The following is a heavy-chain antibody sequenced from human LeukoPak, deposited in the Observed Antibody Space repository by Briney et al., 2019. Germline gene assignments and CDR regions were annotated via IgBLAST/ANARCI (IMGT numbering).Heavy chain of an antibody. V-gene: IGHV3-33*01. J-gene: IGHJ4*02. CDR1: GFTFSSYG. D-gene: IGHD6-13*01. CDR3: ARDREHSSSWAVS. Sequence: GGSLRLSCAASGFTFSSYGMPWVRQAPGKGLEWVAVIWYDGSNKYYADSVKGRFTISRDNSKNTLYLQMNSLRAEDTAVYYCARDREHSSSWAVSWGQGTLVTVSS. CDR2: IWYDGSNK.